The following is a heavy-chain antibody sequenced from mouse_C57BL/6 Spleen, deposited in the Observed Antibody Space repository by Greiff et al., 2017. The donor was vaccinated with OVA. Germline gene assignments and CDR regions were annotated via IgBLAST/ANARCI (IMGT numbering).Heavy chain of an antibody. CDR3: ASDSSGWELDD. CDR2: ISSGGSTT. V-gene: IGHV5-17*01. CDR1: GFTFSDYG. J-gene: IGHJ1*03. Sequence: EVQVVESGGGLVQPGGSLKLSCAASGFTFSDYGMPWVRQVPEKGLEWVAYISSGGSTTYYLDTVKGRVTISRDNAKNILFLQMTSLRSEDTAMYYCASDSSGWELDDWGKGTSVTVSS. D-gene: IGHD1-1*01.